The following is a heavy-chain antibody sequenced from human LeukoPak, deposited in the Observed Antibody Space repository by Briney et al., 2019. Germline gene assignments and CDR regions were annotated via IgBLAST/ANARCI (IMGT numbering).Heavy chain of an antibody. V-gene: IGHV4-59*01. J-gene: IGHJ4*02. Sequence: SETLSLTCTVSGGSISSYYWSWIRQPPGKGLEWIGHIYYSGSTNYNPSLKSRVTISVDTSKNQFSLKLSSVTAADTAVYYCARWRGGSGSYRGYYFDYWGQGTLVTVSS. CDR2: IYYSGST. CDR1: GGSISSYY. D-gene: IGHD3-10*01. CDR3: ARWRGGSGSYRGYYFDY.